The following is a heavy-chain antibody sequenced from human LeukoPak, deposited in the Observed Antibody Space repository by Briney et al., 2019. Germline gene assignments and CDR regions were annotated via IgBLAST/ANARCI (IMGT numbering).Heavy chain of an antibody. CDR1: GFTFSSYA. CDR3: ARDLSGSSLGY. V-gene: IGHV3-21*01. J-gene: IGHJ4*02. Sequence: GGSLRLSCAASGFTFSSYAMSWVRQAPGKGLKWVSTINDNGAGTYYADSVKGRFTISRDNAKNSLYLQMNSLRAEDTAVYYCARDLSGSSLGYWGQGTLVTVSS. D-gene: IGHD1-26*01. CDR2: INDNGAGT.